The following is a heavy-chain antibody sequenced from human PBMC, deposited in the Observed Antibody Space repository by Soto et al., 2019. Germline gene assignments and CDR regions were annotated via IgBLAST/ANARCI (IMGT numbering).Heavy chain of an antibody. CDR3: ARGSGSGIFYQLDY. Sequence: QVQLVESGGGVVQPGRSLRLSCAASGFTFSNHGMHSVRQAPGKGLEWVARIYYDGSHEYYADSVKGRFAISRDSSKNTLYLQMNRLRAEDTAVYYCARGSGSGIFYQLDYWGQGTLVTVSS. D-gene: IGHD1-26*01. CDR1: GFTFSNHG. J-gene: IGHJ4*02. V-gene: IGHV3-33*01. CDR2: IYYDGSHE.